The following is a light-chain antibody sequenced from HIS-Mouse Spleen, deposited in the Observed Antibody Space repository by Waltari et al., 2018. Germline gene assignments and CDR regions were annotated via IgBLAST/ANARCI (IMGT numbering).Light chain of an antibody. V-gene: IGLV2-14*03. CDR3: SSYTSSSTLVV. CDR2: DVS. CDR1: SSDVGGYNY. Sequence: QSALTQPASVPGSPGQSITISCPGTSSDVGGYNYVSWYKQHPGKAPKLMIYDVSNRPSGVSNRFSGSKSGNTASLTISGLQAEDEADYYCSSYTSSSTLVVFGGGTKLTVL. J-gene: IGLJ2*01.